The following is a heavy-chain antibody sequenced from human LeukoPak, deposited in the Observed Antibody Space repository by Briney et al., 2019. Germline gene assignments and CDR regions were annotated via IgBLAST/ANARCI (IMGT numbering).Heavy chain of an antibody. V-gene: IGHV4-59*01. CDR2: IYDSGST. J-gene: IGHJ3*02. D-gene: IGHD3-22*01. CDR1: GGSISSYY. CDR3: ASLTTADAFDI. Sequence: TSETLSLTCTVSGGSISSYYWSWIRQPPGKGLEWIGYIYDSGSTNYNPSLKSRVTISVDTSKNQFSLKLSSVTAADTAVFHCASLTTADAFDIWGQGTMVTVSS.